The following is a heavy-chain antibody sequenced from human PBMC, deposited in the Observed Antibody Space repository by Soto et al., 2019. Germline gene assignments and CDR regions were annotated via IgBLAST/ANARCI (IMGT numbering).Heavy chain of an antibody. V-gene: IGHV3-11*01. CDR1: GFTFSDYY. CDR2: ISSSGSTI. J-gene: IGHJ3*02. CDR3: ARESYGRIHPDAFDI. Sequence: PGGSLRLSCAASGFTFSDYYMSWIRQAPGKGLEWVSYISSSGSTIYYADSVKGRFTISGDNAKNSLYLQMNSLRAEDTAVYYCARESYGRIHPDAFDIWGQGTMVTVSS. D-gene: IGHD5-18*01.